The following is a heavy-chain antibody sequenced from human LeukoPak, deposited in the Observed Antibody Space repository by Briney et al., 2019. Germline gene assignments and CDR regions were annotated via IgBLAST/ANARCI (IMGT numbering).Heavy chain of an antibody. CDR2: IYTIGST. J-gene: IGHJ6*03. V-gene: IGHV4-4*07. CDR3: ARDSRDIVVVPAAYYYYYMDV. D-gene: IGHD2-2*01. Sequence: SETLSLTCTVSGGSISSYYWSWIRQPAGKGLEWIGRIYTIGSTNYNPSLKSRVTMSVDTSKNQFSLELSSVTAADTAVYYCARDSRDIVVVPAAYYYYYMDVWGKGTTVTVSS. CDR1: GGSISSYY.